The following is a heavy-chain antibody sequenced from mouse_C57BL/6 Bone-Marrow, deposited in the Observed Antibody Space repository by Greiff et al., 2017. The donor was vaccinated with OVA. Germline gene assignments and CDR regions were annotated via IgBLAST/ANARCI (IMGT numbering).Heavy chain of an antibody. J-gene: IGHJ2*01. V-gene: IGHV1-81*01. CDR2: IYPRSGNT. CDR1: GYTFTSYG. D-gene: IGHD1-1*01. CDR3: ARCAYYYGSSYFDY. Sequence: QVQLQQSGAELARPGASVKLSCKASGYTFTSYGISWVKQRTGQGLEWIGEIYPRSGNTYYNEKFKGKATLTADKSSSTAYMELRSLTSEDSAVYFCARCAYYYGSSYFDYGGQGTTLTVSS.